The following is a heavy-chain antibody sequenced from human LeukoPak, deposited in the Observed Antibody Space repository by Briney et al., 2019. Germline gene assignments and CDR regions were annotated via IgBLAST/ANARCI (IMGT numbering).Heavy chain of an antibody. CDR1: GGPISSSYYY. V-gene: IGHV4-39*01. D-gene: IGHD6-25*01. Sequence: SETLSLPCTVSGGPISSSYYYWGWIPQPPGKGLEWIESNSGSNYYNASLKRRVTISVDTSKIQSSLKLSSVTAADTAMYYCARQRSSEFDYWGQGTLVTVSS. J-gene: IGHJ4*02. CDR2: NSGSN. CDR3: ARQRSSEFDY.